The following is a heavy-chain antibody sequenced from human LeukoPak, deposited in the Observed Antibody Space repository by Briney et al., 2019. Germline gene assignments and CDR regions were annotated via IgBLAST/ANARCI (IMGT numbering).Heavy chain of an antibody. CDR2: IYHSGST. D-gene: IGHD6-19*01. Sequence: PSETLSLTCAVSGYSISSGYHWGWIRQPPGKGLEWIGSIYHSGSTYYNPSLKSRVAISVDTSKNQFSLKLSSVTAADTAAYYCARRRSGWSFDYWGQGTLVTVSS. J-gene: IGHJ4*02. CDR3: ARRRSGWSFDY. V-gene: IGHV4-38-2*01. CDR1: GYSISSGYH.